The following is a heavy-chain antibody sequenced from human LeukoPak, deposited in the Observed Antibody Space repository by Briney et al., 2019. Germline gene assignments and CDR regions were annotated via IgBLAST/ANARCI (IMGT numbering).Heavy chain of an antibody. CDR3: VVTMVRGVILHPFDY. J-gene: IGHJ4*02. Sequence: GGSLRLSCAASGFTFSSYAMSWVRQAPGKGLEWVSAISGSGGSTYYADSVKGRFTISRDNSKNTLYLQMNSLRAEDTAVYYCVVTMVRGVILHPFDYWGQGTLVTVSS. D-gene: IGHD3-10*01. CDR2: ISGSGGST. V-gene: IGHV3-23*01. CDR1: GFTFSSYA.